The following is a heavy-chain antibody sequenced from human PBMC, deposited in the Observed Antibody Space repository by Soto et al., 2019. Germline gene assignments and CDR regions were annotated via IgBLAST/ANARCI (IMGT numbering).Heavy chain of an antibody. Sequence: PGGSLRLSCAASGFTFDDYAMHWVRQAPGKGLEWVSGISWNSGSIGYADSVKGRFTISRDNAKNSLYLQMNSLSAEDTALYYCAKGESARDYYYGMDVWGQGTTVTVSS. CDR2: ISWNSGSI. J-gene: IGHJ6*02. CDR1: GFTFDDYA. CDR3: AKGESARDYYYGMDV. V-gene: IGHV3-9*01.